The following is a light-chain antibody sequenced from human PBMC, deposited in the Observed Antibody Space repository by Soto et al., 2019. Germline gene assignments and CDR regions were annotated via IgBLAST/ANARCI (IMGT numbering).Light chain of an antibody. CDR3: QQYGSAPFT. V-gene: IGKV3-20*01. CDR1: QNVDSNY. CDR2: DES. J-gene: IGKJ3*01. Sequence: VLTQSPGTLSLSPGDSATLSCRASQNVDSNYLAWYQQKPGQAPRIIIYDESSRATGIPDRISGSGSGTDLKLTISRLEPEDFAVYYCQQYGSAPFTCGPGTKVDIK.